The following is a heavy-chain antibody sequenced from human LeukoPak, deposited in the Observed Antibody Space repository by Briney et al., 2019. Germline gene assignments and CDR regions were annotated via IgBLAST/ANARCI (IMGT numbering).Heavy chain of an antibody. CDR2: ISSDGSYT. CDR3: GRGFGTT. CDR1: GFTFSSYW. J-gene: IGHJ4*02. Sequence: GESLKISCAASGFTFSSYWMTWIRQAPGKGLVWVSRISSDGSYTSYVDSVKGRFTISRDNAKNTLYLQMNNLRPEDTAVYYCGRGFGTTWGQGTLVSVSS. V-gene: IGHV3-74*01. D-gene: IGHD1-1*01.